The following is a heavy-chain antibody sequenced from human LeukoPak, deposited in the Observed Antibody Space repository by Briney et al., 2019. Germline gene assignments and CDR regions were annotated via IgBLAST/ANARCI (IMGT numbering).Heavy chain of an antibody. Sequence: PGGSLRLSCAASGFTFSSYSMNWVRQAPGKGLEWVSSISSGSSYIYYADSVKGRFTISRDNAKNSLYLQMNSLRAEDTAVYYCARGRKGWIFGVVIKSIDYWGQGTLVIVSS. J-gene: IGHJ4*02. V-gene: IGHV3-21*01. CDR2: ISSGSSYI. CDR3: ARGRKGWIFGVVIKSIDY. D-gene: IGHD3-3*01. CDR1: GFTFSSYS.